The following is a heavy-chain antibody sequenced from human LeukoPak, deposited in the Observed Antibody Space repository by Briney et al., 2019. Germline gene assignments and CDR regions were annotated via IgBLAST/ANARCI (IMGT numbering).Heavy chain of an antibody. V-gene: IGHV1-46*01. CDR2: INPSGGST. J-gene: IGHJ4*02. CDR3: ARLHKVRGVIGGNYFDY. D-gene: IGHD3-10*01. Sequence: ASVKVSCKASGYTFTSYYMHWVRQAPGQRLEWMGIINPSGGSTSYAQKFQGRVTMIRDMSTSTVYMELSSLRSEDTAVYYCARLHKVRGVIGGNYFDYWGQGTLVTVSS. CDR1: GYTFTSYY.